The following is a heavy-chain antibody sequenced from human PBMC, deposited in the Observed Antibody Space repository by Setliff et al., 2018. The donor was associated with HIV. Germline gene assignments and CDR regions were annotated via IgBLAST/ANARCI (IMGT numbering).Heavy chain of an antibody. Sequence: GASVKVSCKTSGYTFNAFYIYWVRQAPGQGLEWMGMINPSGSITNYAQKFQGRLTLTRDTSMSTVYMELNGLKSEDTATYYCAREPPRRRGTVAEDYWGQGTLVTVSS. V-gene: IGHV1-46*02. CDR3: AREPPRRRGTVAEDY. J-gene: IGHJ4*02. D-gene: IGHD1-26*01. CDR2: INPSGSIT. CDR1: GYTFNAFY.